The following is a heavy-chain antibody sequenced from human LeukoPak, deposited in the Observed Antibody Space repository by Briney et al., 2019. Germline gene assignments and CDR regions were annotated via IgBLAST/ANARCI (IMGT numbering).Heavy chain of an antibody. J-gene: IGHJ4*02. D-gene: IGHD6-13*01. CDR3: TTDLAADY. Sequence: PGGSLRLSCAASGFTFSNAWMSWVRQAPGKGLEWVGCIKSKTDGGTTDYAAPVKGRFTISRDDSKNTLYLQMNSLKTEDTAVYYCTTDLAADYWGQGTLVTVSS. V-gene: IGHV3-15*01. CDR2: IKSKTDGGTT. CDR1: GFTFSNAW.